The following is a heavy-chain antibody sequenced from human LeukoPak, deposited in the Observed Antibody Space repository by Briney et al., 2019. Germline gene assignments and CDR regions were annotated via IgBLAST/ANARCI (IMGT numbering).Heavy chain of an antibody. CDR1: GYTFTSYA. Sequence: ASVKVSCKASGYTFTSYAMNWVRQAPGQGLEWMGWINTNTGSPTYAQGFTGRFVFSLDTSVSRAYLQISSIKVEDPAVYYCARDKIMITFGGVIAKWFAPWGQGTLVTVSS. CDR2: INTNTGSP. V-gene: IGHV7-4-1*02. D-gene: IGHD3-16*02. CDR3: ARDKIMITFGGVIAKWFAP. J-gene: IGHJ5*02.